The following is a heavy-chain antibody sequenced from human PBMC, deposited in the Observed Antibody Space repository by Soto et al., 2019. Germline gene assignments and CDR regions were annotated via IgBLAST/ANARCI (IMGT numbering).Heavy chain of an antibody. CDR2: TYHRTKWYN. V-gene: IGHV6-1*01. CDR1: GDSVSSNSAT. Sequence: QIQLQQSGPGLVKPSETLSLTCAISGDSVSSNSATWNWIRQSPSRGLEWLGRTYHRTKWYNDYAVSVKSRITINPDTSKNQFSLQLNSVTPEDTAVYYCARVPVEAAAVGVRYYYYGMDVWGQGTTVTVSS. J-gene: IGHJ6*02. CDR3: ARVPVEAAAVGVRYYYYGMDV. D-gene: IGHD6-13*01.